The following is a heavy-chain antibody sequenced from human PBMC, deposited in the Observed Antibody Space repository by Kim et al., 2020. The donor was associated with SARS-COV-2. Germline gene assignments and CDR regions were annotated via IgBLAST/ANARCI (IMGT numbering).Heavy chain of an antibody. CDR2: IKPDGNEK. J-gene: IGHJ4*02. Sequence: GGSLRLSCVASGFPFMTYWMNWVRQAPGKGLEWVADIKPDGNEKHYVDSVKGRFTSSRDNAKNSLYLQMNNLRVEDTAVYYCMGSGYWGQGALVTVSS. D-gene: IGHD1-26*01. V-gene: IGHV3-7*03. CDR3: MGSGY. CDR1: GFPFMTYW.